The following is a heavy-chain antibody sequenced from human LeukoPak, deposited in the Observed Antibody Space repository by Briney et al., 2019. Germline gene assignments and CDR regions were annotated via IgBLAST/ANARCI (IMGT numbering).Heavy chain of an antibody. D-gene: IGHD6-6*01. CDR2: INPSGGST. CDR3: ASGSSSSAVYYYYMDV. CDR1: GYTFTSYG. Sequence: ASVKVSCKASGYTFTSYGISWVRQAPGQGLEWMGIINPSGGSTSYAQKFQGRVTMTRDMSTSTVYMELSSLRSEDTAVYYCASGSSSSAVYYYYMDVWGKGTTVTVSS. V-gene: IGHV1-46*01. J-gene: IGHJ6*03.